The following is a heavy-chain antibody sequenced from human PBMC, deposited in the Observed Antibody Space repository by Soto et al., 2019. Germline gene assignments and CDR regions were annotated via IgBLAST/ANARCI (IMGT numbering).Heavy chain of an antibody. CDR2: IYHSGST. CDR3: ARGFPTGGYHNGNWFDP. D-gene: IGHD1-26*01. V-gene: IGHV4-4*02. Sequence: SETLSLTCAVSGGSISSSNWWSWVRQPPGKGLEWIGEIYHSGSTNYNPSLKSRVTISLDTSKNQFSLRLSSVTAADTAVFYCARGFPTGGYHNGNWFDPWGQGTLVTVSS. J-gene: IGHJ5*02. CDR1: GGSISSSNW.